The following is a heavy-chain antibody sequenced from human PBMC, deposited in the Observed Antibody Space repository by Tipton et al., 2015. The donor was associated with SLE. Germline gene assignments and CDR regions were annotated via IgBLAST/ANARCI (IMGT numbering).Heavy chain of an antibody. CDR3: AKVGLHLGELSYLDY. V-gene: IGHV1-18*01. D-gene: IGHD3-16*02. Sequence: QVQLVQSGAEVKKPGASVKVSCKASGYTFSTYGISWVRQAPGQGLEWMGWIRGYNGNTNYAQKLQGRVTMTTDTSTSTAYMELRSLRFDDTALYYCAKVGLHLGELSYLDYWGQGTLVTVSS. J-gene: IGHJ4*02. CDR2: IRGYNGNT. CDR1: GYTFSTYG.